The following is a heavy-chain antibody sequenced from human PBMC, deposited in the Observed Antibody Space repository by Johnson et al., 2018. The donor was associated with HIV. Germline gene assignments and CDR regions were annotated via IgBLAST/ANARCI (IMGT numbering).Heavy chain of an antibody. D-gene: IGHD1-26*01. J-gene: IGHJ3*02. CDR1: GFTFSSYA. V-gene: IGHV3-30*04. Sequence: QVQLVVSGGGVVQPGRSLRLSCAASGFTFSSYAIHWVRQAPGKGLEWVAVISYDGSNKYYADSVKGRFTISRDNSKNTLYLQMNSLRAEDTAVYYYARGEGGTYLPDAFDIWGQGTMVTVSS. CDR3: ARGEGGTYLPDAFDI. CDR2: ISYDGSNK.